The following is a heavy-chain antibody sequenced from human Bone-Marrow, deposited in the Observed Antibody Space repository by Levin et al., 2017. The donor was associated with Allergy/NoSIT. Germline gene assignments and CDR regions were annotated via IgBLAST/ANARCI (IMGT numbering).Heavy chain of an antibody. CDR3: ARARGGCNGGGCYSDFDY. V-gene: IGHV1-3*01. Sequence: ASVKVSCKTFGYIFTYYAIHWVRQAPGQGLEWMGWIDAGNGDTKYSQKFQGRVTITRDTSASTAYLELSSLRSEDTAVYYCARARGGCNGGGCYSDFDYWGQETLVTVSS. CDR1: GYIFTYYA. D-gene: IGHD2-15*01. J-gene: IGHJ4*02. CDR2: IDAGNGDT.